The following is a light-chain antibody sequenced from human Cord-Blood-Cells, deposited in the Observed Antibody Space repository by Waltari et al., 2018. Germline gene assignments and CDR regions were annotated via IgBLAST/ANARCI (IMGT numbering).Light chain of an antibody. V-gene: IGKV3-15*01. CDR3: QQYNSWPPYT. J-gene: IGKJ2*01. Sequence: EIVMTQSPATLSVSPGERATRSCRASQSVSSNLAWYQQKPGQAPRLLIYGASSRSTGIPARFSGSGSGTEFTLTISRMQSEDFAVYYCQQYNSWPPYTFGQGTKLEV. CDR1: QSVSSN. CDR2: GAS.